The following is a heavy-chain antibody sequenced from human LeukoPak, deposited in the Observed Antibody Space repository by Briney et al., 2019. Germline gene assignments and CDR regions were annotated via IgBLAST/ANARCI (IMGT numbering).Heavy chain of an antibody. Sequence: GGSLRLSCAASGFAFSSYGMHWVRQAPGKGLEWVAVISYDGSNKYYADSVKGRFTISRDNSKNTLYLQMNSLRAEDTAVYYCAKDVYSSSSFDYWGQGTLVTVSS. CDR1: GFAFSSYG. D-gene: IGHD6-6*01. CDR2: ISYDGSNK. V-gene: IGHV3-30*18. CDR3: AKDVYSSSSFDY. J-gene: IGHJ4*02.